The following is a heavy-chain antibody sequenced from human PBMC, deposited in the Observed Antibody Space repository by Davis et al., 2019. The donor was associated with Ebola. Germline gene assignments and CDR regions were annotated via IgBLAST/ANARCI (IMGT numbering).Heavy chain of an antibody. V-gene: IGHV3-48*03. Sequence: GGSLRLSCAASGFTFSSYEMNWVRQAPGKGLEWVSYISSSGSTIYYADSVKDRFTISRDNAKNSLYLQMNSLRAEDTAVYYCARDPLMGFDYWGQGTLVTVSS. CDR3: ARDPLMGFDY. CDR1: GFTFSSYE. D-gene: IGHD2-8*01. J-gene: IGHJ4*02. CDR2: ISSSGSTI.